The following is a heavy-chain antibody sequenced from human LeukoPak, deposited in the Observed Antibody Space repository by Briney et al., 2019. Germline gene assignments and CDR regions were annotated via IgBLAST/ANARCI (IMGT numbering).Heavy chain of an antibody. J-gene: IGHJ4*02. D-gene: IGHD3-10*01. CDR2: LNQYGDHK. CDR3: ARDLSGRWFGELFDY. Sequence: GGSLRLSCAASGFTFRNYWMTWVRQAPGKGLEWVANLNQYGDHKYYDDSVKGRFTISRDNAKNSLYLQMNSLRAEDTAVYYCARDLSGRWFGELFDYWGQGTLVTVSS. V-gene: IGHV3-7*03. CDR1: GFTFRNYW.